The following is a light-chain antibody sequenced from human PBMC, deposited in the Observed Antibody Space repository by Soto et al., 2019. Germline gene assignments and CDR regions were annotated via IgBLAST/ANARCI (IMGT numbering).Light chain of an antibody. Sequence: EIVLTQYPDTLSLSPGERATLSCRASQSVRGNLAWYQQKPGQSPRLLIYGASSRATGIPVRFSGSGSGTEFTLTISSLQSEDFAVYYCQQYNNWPFITFGQGTRLEIK. V-gene: IGKV3-15*01. CDR1: QSVRGN. CDR3: QQYNNWPFIT. CDR2: GAS. J-gene: IGKJ5*01.